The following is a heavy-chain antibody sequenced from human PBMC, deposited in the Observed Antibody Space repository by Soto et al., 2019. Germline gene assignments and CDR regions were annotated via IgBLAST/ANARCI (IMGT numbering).Heavy chain of an antibody. Sequence: SETLSLTCTVSGGSISSYYWSWIRQPPGKGLEWIGYIYYSGSTNYNPSLKSRVTISVDTSKNQFSLKLSSVTAADTAVYYCASGGYSYGYVLDYWGQGTLVTVSS. D-gene: IGHD5-18*01. V-gene: IGHV4-59*01. CDR3: ASGGYSYGYVLDY. J-gene: IGHJ4*02. CDR2: IYYSGST. CDR1: GGSISSYY.